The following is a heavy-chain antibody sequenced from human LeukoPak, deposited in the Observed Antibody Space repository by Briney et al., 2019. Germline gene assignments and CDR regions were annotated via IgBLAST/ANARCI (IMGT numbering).Heavy chain of an antibody. V-gene: IGHV3-7*03. Sequence: GSLRLSCAASGFTFSSYWMSWVRQAPGKGLEWVANIKQDGSEKYYVDSVKGRFTISRDNAKNSLYLQMNSLRAEDTAVYYCARDRGSYSTRLFDYWGQGTLVTVSS. CDR1: GFTFSSYW. J-gene: IGHJ4*02. CDR2: IKQDGSEK. CDR3: ARDRGSYSTRLFDY. D-gene: IGHD1-26*01.